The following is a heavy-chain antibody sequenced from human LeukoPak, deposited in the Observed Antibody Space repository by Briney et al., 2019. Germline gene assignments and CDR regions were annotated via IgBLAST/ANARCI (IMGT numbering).Heavy chain of an antibody. V-gene: IGHV1-46*01. J-gene: IGHJ4*02. CDR1: GYTFTSYY. CDR2: INPSGGST. CDR3: ARDIVVVPAAMMALDY. D-gene: IGHD2-2*01. Sequence: ASVKVSCKASGYTFTSYYMHWVRQAPGQGLEWMGIINPSGGSTSYAQKFQGRVTMTRDTSTSTVYMELSSLRSEDTAVYYCARDIVVVPAAMMALDYWGQGTLVTVSS.